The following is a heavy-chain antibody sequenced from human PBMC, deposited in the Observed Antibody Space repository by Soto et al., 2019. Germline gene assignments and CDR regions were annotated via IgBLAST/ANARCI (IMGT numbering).Heavy chain of an antibody. J-gene: IGHJ3*02. D-gene: IGHD2-21*01. CDR2: ISRNSGSI. CDR1: GFTFDDYA. V-gene: IGHV3-9*01. CDR3: AKDLGDGYNSLFDI. Sequence: EVQLVESGGGLVQPGRSLRLSCAASGFTFDDYAMHWVRQAPGKGLEWVSGISRNSGSIGYADSVKGRFTISRDNAKNSLYLQMNSLRAEDTALYYCAKDLGDGYNSLFDIWGKGTMVTVSS.